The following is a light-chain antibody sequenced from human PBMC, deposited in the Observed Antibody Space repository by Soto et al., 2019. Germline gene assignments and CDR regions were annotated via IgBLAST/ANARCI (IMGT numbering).Light chain of an antibody. CDR1: QTVSSNY. CDR3: QQYGTSPLT. J-gene: IGKJ4*01. V-gene: IGKV3-20*01. CDR2: SAS. Sequence: EIVLTQSPGTLSLSPGERATLSCRASQTVSSNYLAWNQQKPGQAPRLLIYSASTRATGIPDRFSGSGSGTDFTLTISRLEPKNFTVYYCQQYGTSPLTFGGGTKVDIK.